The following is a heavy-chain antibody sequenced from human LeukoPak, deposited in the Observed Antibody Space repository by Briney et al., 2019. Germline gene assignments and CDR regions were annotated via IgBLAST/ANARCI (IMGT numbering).Heavy chain of an antibody. Sequence: GESLKISCKSSGYSYTSYWIGWVRQMPGKGLEWMGIIYPGDSDTRYSRSFQGQVTISADKSLRTAYLQWRSLKASDTAMYYCARQKAAAGTGWFDPWGQGTLVTVSS. CDR2: IYPGDSDT. CDR3: ARQKAAAGTGWFDP. J-gene: IGHJ5*02. CDR1: GYSYTSYW. D-gene: IGHD6-13*01. V-gene: IGHV5-51*01.